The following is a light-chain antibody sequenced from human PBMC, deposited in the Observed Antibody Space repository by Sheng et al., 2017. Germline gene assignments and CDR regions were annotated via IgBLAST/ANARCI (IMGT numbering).Light chain of an antibody. V-gene: IGKV3D-20*02. CDR2: DAS. CDR3: QQRSKWPVT. J-gene: IGKJ3*01. CDR1: QSLTNNY. Sequence: VLTQSPGTLSLSPGERATLSCRASQSLTNNYLAWYQQSPGQAPRLLIYDASNRATGIPARFSGSGSGTDFTLTISSLEPEDFAVYYCQQRSKWPVTFGPGTKVDIK.